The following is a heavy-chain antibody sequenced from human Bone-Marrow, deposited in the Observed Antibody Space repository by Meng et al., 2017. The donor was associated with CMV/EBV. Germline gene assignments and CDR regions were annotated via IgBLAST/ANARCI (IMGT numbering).Heavy chain of an antibody. V-gene: IGHV1-2*02. CDR3: ARDNAGNAFEY. CDR1: GYSFTDYY. Sequence: QVHLVQSGAAVKKPGTSMKVSCKASGYSFTDYYIHWVRQAPGQGLEWMGWINPNSDATRYSQKFQGRVTMTRDTSITTLYMELGRLTSDDTAVYYCARDNAGNAFEYWGQGTLVTVSS. J-gene: IGHJ4*02. CDR2: INPNSDAT. D-gene: IGHD4-23*01.